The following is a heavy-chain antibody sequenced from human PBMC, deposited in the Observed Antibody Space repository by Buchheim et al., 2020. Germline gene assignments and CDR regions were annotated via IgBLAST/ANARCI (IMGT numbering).Heavy chain of an antibody. V-gene: IGHV3-30*04. CDR3: ARGVGSYYWNYYGMDV. CDR1: GFTFSSYA. Sequence: QVQLVESGGGVVQPGRSLRLSCAASGFTFSSYAMHWVRQAPGKGLEWVAVISYDGSNKYYADSVKGRFTISRDNSTNTLYLQMNSLRAEDTAVYYCARGVGSYYWNYYGMDVWAKGP. D-gene: IGHD1-26*01. CDR2: ISYDGSNK. J-gene: IGHJ6*04.